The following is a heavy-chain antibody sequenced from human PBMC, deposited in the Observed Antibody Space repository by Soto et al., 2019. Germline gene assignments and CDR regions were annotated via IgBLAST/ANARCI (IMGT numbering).Heavy chain of an antibody. CDR2: IYPGDSDI. CDR3: ARHNYYDSSGYYDDYHYLDMDV. D-gene: IGHD3-22*01. V-gene: IGHV5-51*01. CDR1: GYLFSSYW. J-gene: IGHJ6*02. Sequence: RGESLKISCRASGYLFSSYWIAWVRQLPGKGLEWMGIIYPGDSDIRYSPSFQGQVTISADKSNNTAYLQWSSLKASDTAMYYCARHNYYDSSGYYDDYHYLDMDVWGQGTTVTVSS.